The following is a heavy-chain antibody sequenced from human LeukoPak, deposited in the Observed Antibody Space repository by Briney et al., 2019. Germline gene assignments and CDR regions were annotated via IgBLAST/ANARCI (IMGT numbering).Heavy chain of an antibody. CDR1: GYSISNGYY. CDR2: TSHSGDT. J-gene: IGHJ4*02. V-gene: IGHV4-38-2*02. Sequence: SETLSLTGSGSGYSISNGYYWGWVRQPPGKGLEWIGSTSHSGDTYYNPSLKSRVTMSVDASKNQCSLKMSTLTAADTAVYHCVRDPGEDSRDDSLGYWGQRTLVTVSS. CDR3: VRDPGEDSRDDSLGY. D-gene: IGHD3-22*01.